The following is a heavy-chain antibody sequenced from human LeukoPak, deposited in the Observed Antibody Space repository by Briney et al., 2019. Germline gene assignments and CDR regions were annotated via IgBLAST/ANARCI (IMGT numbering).Heavy chain of an antibody. Sequence: EAGGSLRLSCAASGFTFSTYWMHWVRQAPGKGLVWVSRISSEGSITGYADSVKGRFTISRDNAKNTLYLQMNSLRAEDTAVYYCARHLNYYLDYWGQGTLVTVSS. D-gene: IGHD3-10*01. CDR3: ARHLNYYLDY. V-gene: IGHV3-74*01. CDR1: GFTFSTYW. CDR2: ISSEGSIT. J-gene: IGHJ4*02.